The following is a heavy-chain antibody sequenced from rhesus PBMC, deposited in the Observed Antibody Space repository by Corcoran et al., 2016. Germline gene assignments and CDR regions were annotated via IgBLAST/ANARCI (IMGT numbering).Heavy chain of an antibody. CDR1: GYTFTDYY. J-gene: IGHJ4*01. Sequence: QVQLVQSGAEVKKPGSSVKVSCKASGYTFTDYYLHWVQQAPGQGLEWMEEINPKTGGANYAQKFQGRVTMTRDTSTSTAYMELSSLRSEDTAVYYCARAAFDSWGQGVLVTVSS. CDR2: INPKTGGA. CDR3: ARAAFDS. V-gene: IGHV1-138*01.